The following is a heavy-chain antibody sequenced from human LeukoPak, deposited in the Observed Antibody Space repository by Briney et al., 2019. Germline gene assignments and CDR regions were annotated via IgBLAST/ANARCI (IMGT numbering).Heavy chain of an antibody. J-gene: IGHJ4*02. CDR1: GFTFSTCS. V-gene: IGHV3-33*01. CDR3: VRDFWLDQGDW. D-gene: IGHD2-21*02. CDR2: IYYHGRGQ. Sequence: GGSLTLSCTASGFTFSTCSMHWVRQALGKGLEWLAYIYYHGRGQYYAESVKGRFTISRDNSKNTLYLQMNSLTTEDTAVYYCVRDFWLDQGDWGGQGTLVTVSS.